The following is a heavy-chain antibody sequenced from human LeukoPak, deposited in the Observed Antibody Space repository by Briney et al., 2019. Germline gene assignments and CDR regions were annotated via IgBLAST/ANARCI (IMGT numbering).Heavy chain of an antibody. Sequence: GGSLRLFCRASGFTFWDYAMSWVRQAPGKGREGGGFIRSKAYGGTTEYAASEKGIVTISRDDSKSIDYLQMNSLKTEDTAVYYCTRGSDTGDIVVNWGQGTLVTVSS. CDR2: IRSKAYGGTT. V-gene: IGHV3-49*04. CDR3: TRGSDTGDIVVN. D-gene: IGHD2-2*01. CDR1: GFTFWDYA. J-gene: IGHJ4*02.